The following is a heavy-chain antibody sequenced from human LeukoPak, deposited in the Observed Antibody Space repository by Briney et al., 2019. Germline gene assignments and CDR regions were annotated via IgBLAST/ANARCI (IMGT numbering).Heavy chain of an antibody. V-gene: IGHV4-61*01. D-gene: IGHD3-16*02. Sequence: LETLSLTCTVSGYSISSGYYWSWIRQPPGKGLEWIRYIYYSGSTNYNPSLKSRVTISVDTSKNQFSLMLSSVTAVDTAVYYCARDDYVWGSYRPSDSGWGQGTLVTVSS. CDR2: IYYSGST. CDR3: ARDDYVWGSYRPSDSG. CDR1: GYSISSGYY. J-gene: IGHJ4*02.